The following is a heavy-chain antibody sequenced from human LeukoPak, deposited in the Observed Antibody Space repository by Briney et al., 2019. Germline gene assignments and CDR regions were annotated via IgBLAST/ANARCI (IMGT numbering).Heavy chain of an antibody. CDR2: INPSGGST. V-gene: IGHV1-46*01. CDR3: ARGIDRYCSGGSCFALGY. Sequence: ASVKVSCKASGYTFTSYYMHWVRQAPGQGLEWMGIINPSGGSTSYAQKFQGRVTMTRDTSTSTVYMELSSLRSEDTAVYYCARGIDRYCSGGSCFALGYWGQGTLVTVSS. D-gene: IGHD2-15*01. J-gene: IGHJ4*02. CDR1: GYTFTSYY.